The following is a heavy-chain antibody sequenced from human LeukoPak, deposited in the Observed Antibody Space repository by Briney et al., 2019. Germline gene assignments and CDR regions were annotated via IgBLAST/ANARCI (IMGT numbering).Heavy chain of an antibody. J-gene: IGHJ6*02. D-gene: IGHD5-18*01. CDR2: IYYSGST. Sequence: SETLSLTCTVSGGSISSSSYYWGWIRQPPGKGLEWIGSIYYSGSTYYNPSLKSRVTISVDTSKNQFSLKLSPVTAADTAVYYCAREGYSYGTGFYYYYGMDVWGQGTTVTVSS. V-gene: IGHV4-39*07. CDR3: AREGYSYGTGFYYYYGMDV. CDR1: GGSISSSSYY.